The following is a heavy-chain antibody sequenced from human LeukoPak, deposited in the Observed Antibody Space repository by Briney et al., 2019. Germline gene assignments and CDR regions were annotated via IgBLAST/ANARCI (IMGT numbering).Heavy chain of an antibody. J-gene: IGHJ4*02. D-gene: IGHD4-23*01. V-gene: IGHV3-30*04. CDR2: ISYDGRNK. CDR3: ARERAEYGGNYRGVGY. CDR1: GFTFSSYA. Sequence: PGGSLRLSCAASGFTFSSYAMHWVRQAPGKGLEWVAVISYDGRNKYYADSVKGRFTISRDNSKNTLYLQMNSLRAEDTAVYYCARERAEYGGNYRGVGYWGQGTLVTVSS.